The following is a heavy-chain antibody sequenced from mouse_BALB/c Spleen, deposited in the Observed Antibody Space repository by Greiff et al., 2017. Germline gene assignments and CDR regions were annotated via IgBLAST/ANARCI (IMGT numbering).Heavy chain of an antibody. CDR1: GYTFTDYA. J-gene: IGHJ4*01. CDR3: ARGLSYAMDY. Sequence: VKLMESGAELVRPGVSVKISCKGSGYTFTDYAMHWVKQSHAKSLEWIGVISTYYGDASYNQKFKGKATMTVDKSSSTAYMELARLTSEDSAIYYCARGLSYAMDYWGQGTSVTVSS. CDR2: ISTYYGDA. V-gene: IGHV1S137*01.